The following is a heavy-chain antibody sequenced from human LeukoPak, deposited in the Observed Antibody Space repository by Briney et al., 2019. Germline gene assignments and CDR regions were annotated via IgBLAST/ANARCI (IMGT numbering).Heavy chain of an antibody. CDR1: GGSISSYY. CDR3: ARVYRYWYFDL. Sequence: PSETLSLTCTVSGGSISSYYWSWIRQPPGKGLEWIGYIYYSGSTNYNPSLKSRVTISVDTSKNQFSLKLSSVTAADTAVYYCARVYRYWYFDLWGRGTLVTVSS. J-gene: IGHJ2*01. CDR2: IYYSGST. V-gene: IGHV4-59*01. D-gene: IGHD2-2*01.